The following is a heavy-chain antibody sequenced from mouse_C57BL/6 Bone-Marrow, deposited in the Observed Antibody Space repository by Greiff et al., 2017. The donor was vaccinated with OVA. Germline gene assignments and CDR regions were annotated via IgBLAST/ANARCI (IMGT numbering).Heavy chain of an antibody. Sequence: VKLVESGAELVRPGTSVKMSCKASGYTFTNYWIGWAKQRPGHGLEWIGDIYPGGGYTNYNEKFKGKATLTADKSSSTAYMQFSSLTSEDSAIYYCARGSSYFYWYFDVWGTGTTVTVSS. CDR1: GYTFTNYW. CDR3: ARGSSYFYWYFDV. V-gene: IGHV1-63*01. J-gene: IGHJ1*03. D-gene: IGHD1-1*01. CDR2: IYPGGGYT.